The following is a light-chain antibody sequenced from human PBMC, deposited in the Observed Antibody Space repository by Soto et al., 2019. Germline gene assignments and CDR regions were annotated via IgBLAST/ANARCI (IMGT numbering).Light chain of an antibody. Sequence: EIVMTQSPASLSVSPGERATLSCRASQSVSSNLAWYQQKPGQAPRLLIHGASARATGFPDSFSGSGSGTEFTLTISSLQSEDVAVYYCQQYNNWMWTFGQGTKV. V-gene: IGKV3-15*01. J-gene: IGKJ1*01. CDR1: QSVSSN. CDR3: QQYNNWMWT. CDR2: GAS.